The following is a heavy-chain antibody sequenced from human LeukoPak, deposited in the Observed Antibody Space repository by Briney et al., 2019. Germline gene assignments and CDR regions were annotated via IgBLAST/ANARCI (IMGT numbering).Heavy chain of an antibody. CDR1: GFTFGSYE. CDR2: ISSSGSTI. D-gene: IGHD5-12*01. CDR3: AREWLRQLDY. Sequence: GGSLRLSCAASGFTFGSYEMNWVRQAPGKGLEWVSYISSSGSTIYYADSVKGRFTISRDNAKNSLYLQMNSLRAEDTAVYYCAREWLRQLDYWGQGTLVTVSS. V-gene: IGHV3-48*03. J-gene: IGHJ4*02.